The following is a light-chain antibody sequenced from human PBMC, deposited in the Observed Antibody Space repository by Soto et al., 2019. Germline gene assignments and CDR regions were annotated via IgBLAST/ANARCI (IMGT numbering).Light chain of an antibody. Sequence: DIQMTQSPSSLSASLGDRVTITCRASQAIGVYLAWFQQKPGNAPKLLIYAASTLQAGVPSWFSGSGSGTDFTLTISSLQPEDVASYYCQKYNSAPLTFGGGTKVEIK. CDR1: QAIGVY. V-gene: IGKV1-27*01. J-gene: IGKJ4*01. CDR3: QKYNSAPLT. CDR2: AAS.